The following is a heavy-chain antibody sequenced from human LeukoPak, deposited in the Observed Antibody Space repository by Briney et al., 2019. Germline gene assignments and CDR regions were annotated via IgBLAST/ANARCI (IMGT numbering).Heavy chain of an antibody. J-gene: IGHJ4*02. Sequence: GGSLRLSCAASGFTFSSYAMSWVRQAPGKGLEWVSTFSGSGGNTYYADSVKGRFTISRDNSKNTLYLQMNSLRAEDTAVYYCAKDGFRGATTWVHFDYWGQGTLVTVSS. V-gene: IGHV3-23*01. CDR3: AKDGFRGATTWVHFDY. CDR1: GFTFSSYA. CDR2: FSGSGGNT. D-gene: IGHD1-26*01.